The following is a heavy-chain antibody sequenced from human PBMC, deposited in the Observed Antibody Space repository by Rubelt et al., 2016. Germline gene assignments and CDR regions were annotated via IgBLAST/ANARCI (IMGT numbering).Heavy chain of an antibody. CDR2: ST. CDR3: ARVGYDILTGYYYYGMDV. V-gene: IGHV3-53*01. Sequence: STYYADSVKGRFTISRDNSKNTLYLQMNSLRAEDTAVYYCARVGYDILTGYYYYGMDVWGQGTTVTVSS. J-gene: IGHJ6*02. D-gene: IGHD3-9*01.